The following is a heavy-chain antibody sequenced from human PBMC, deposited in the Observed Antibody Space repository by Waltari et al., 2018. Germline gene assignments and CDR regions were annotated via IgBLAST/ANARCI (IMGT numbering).Heavy chain of an antibody. V-gene: IGHV2-5*02. D-gene: IGHD2-15*01. Sequence: QITLKESGPTLVKPTQTLTLTCTFSGFSLSTSGVGVGWIRQPPGKALEWLALIYWDDDKRYSPSLKSRLTITKDTSKNQVVLTMTNMDPVDTATYYCAQWDIVPGSGAYYYGMDVWGQGTTVTVSS. J-gene: IGHJ6*02. CDR3: AQWDIVPGSGAYYYGMDV. CDR2: IYWDDDK. CDR1: GFSLSTSGVG.